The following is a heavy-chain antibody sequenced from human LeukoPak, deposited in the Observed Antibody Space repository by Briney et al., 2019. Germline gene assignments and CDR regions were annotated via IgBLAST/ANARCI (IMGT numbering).Heavy chain of an antibody. Sequence: GESLKISCKGSGYTFTTYWIAWVRQMPGEGLEWMGIIYPGDSETRYSPSFQGQVTISADKSITTAYLQWSSLKASDSAMYYCARRGFCSGGTCFSNPFDIWGQGTVVTVSS. CDR1: GYTFTTYW. V-gene: IGHV5-51*01. J-gene: IGHJ3*02. CDR2: IYPGDSET. D-gene: IGHD2-15*01. CDR3: ARRGFCSGGTCFSNPFDI.